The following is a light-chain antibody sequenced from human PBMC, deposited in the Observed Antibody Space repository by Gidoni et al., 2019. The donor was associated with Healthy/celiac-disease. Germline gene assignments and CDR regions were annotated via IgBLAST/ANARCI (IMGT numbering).Light chain of an antibody. V-gene: IGLV2-14*01. CDR2: EFS. CDR3: SSYTSSSTV. CDR1: SSDVGGYNY. J-gene: IGLJ2*01. Sequence: QSALTQPATVSGSPGQSITISCTGTSSDVGGYNYVSGYKQHPGNSPKLMIYEFSNRPSGVSNRFSGSKSGNTASLTISGLQAEDEADYYCSSYTSSSTVFGGGTKLTVL.